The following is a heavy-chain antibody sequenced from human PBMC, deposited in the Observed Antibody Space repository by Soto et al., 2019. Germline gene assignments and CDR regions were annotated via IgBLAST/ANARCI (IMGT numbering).Heavy chain of an antibody. CDR3: AKDESIAAAPFDP. CDR2: INDRGVST. J-gene: IGHJ5*02. CDR1: GFTFINYA. Sequence: WGSLRLSCAASGFTFINYAIAFVRHSPGKGLEWVSSINDRGVSTYYADSVEGRFTISRDNSKNTLYLQMKGLRVDDTAVYYCAKDESIAAAPFDPWGQGSLVTVSS. V-gene: IGHV3-23*01. D-gene: IGHD6-25*01.